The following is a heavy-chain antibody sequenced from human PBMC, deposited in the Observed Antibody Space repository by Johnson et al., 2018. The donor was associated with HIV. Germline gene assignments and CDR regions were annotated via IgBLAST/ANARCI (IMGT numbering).Heavy chain of an antibody. CDR1: GFTFSSNA. J-gene: IGHJ3*02. Sequence: MHLVESGGGVVQPGRSLRLSCAASGFTFSSNAIHWVRQAPGKGLEWVAVISSDGTNTYYTDSVKGRFTISRDNTKNTVSLQMIILRPKETGVYYCASGVTPRAPLRIWGQGTMVTVSS. V-gene: IGHV3-30*04. CDR3: ASGVTPRAPLRI. CDR2: ISSDGTNT. D-gene: IGHD2-21*02.